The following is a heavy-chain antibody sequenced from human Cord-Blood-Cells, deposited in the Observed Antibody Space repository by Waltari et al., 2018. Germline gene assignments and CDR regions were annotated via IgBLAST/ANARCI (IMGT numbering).Heavy chain of an antibody. CDR1: GGSISSSSYY. V-gene: IGHV4-39*01. CDR3: ARQARYWYFDL. CDR2: IYYSGST. Sequence: QLQLQESGPGLVKPSETLSLTCTVSGGSISSSSYYWGWIRQPPGKGLEWIGSIYYSGSTYYNPSLKSRVTISVDTSKNQFSLKLSSGTAADTAVYYCARQARYWYFDLWGRGTLVTVSS. J-gene: IGHJ2*01.